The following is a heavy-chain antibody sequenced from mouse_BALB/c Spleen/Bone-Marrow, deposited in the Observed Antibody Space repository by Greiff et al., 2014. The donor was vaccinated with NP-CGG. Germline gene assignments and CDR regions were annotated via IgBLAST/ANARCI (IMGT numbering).Heavy chain of an antibody. CDR3: AISYYGSSYYFDY. V-gene: IGHV5-17*02. CDR2: ISSGSSTI. Sequence: EVQGVESGGGLVQPGGSRKLSCAASGFTFSSFGMHWVRQAPEKGLEWVAYISSGSSTIYYADTVKGRFTISRDNPKNTLFLQITSLRSEDTAMYYCAISYYGSSYYFDYWGQGTTLTVSS. CDR1: GFTFSSFG. J-gene: IGHJ2*01. D-gene: IGHD1-1*01.